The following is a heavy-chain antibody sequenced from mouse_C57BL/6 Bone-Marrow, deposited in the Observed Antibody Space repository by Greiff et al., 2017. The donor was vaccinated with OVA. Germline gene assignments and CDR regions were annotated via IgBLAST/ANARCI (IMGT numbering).Heavy chain of an antibody. D-gene: IGHD1-1*01. Sequence: VQLQQPGAELVKPGASVKMSCKASGYTFTSYWITWVKQRPGQGLEWIGDIYPGSGSTNYNEKFKSKATLTVDTSSSTAYMQLSSLTSEDSAVYYCARDGGYGSSSYWYFDVWGTGTTVTVSS. V-gene: IGHV1-55*01. CDR1: GYTFTSYW. CDR2: IYPGSGST. J-gene: IGHJ1*03. CDR3: ARDGGYGSSSYWYFDV.